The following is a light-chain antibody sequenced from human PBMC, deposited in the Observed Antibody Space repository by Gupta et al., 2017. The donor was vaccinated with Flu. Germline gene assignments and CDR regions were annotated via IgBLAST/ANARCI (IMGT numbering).Light chain of an antibody. CDR2: DDS. CDR1: NIRTKT. J-gene: IGLJ3*02. V-gene: IGLV3-21*03. CDR3: QVWDSGSDHEV. Sequence: GKTDRITCGGNNIRTKTVHWYRQRPGQAPVLVVYDDSARPSGIPERFSGSNSGNTATLTISRVEAGDEADYYCQVWDSGSDHEVFGGGTKLTVL.